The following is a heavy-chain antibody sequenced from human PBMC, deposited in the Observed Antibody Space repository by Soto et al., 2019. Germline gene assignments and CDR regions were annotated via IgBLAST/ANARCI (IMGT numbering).Heavy chain of an antibody. Sequence: EVQLVESGGGLVKPGGSLRLSCAASGFTFSSYSMNWVRQAPGKGLEWVSSISSSSSYIYYADSVKGRFTISRDNAKNSLYLQMNSLRAEDTAVYYCARDVERWLPNYYYYYGMDVWGQGTTVTVSS. D-gene: IGHD5-12*01. V-gene: IGHV3-21*01. CDR2: ISSSSSYI. J-gene: IGHJ6*02. CDR1: GFTFSSYS. CDR3: ARDVERWLPNYYYYYGMDV.